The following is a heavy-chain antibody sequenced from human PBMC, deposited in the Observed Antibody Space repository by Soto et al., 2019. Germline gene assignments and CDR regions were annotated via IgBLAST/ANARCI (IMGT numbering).Heavy chain of an antibody. D-gene: IGHD3-10*01. CDR3: ARDSGMIRGSYGVDV. J-gene: IGHJ6*02. CDR2: IYRSGAT. Sequence: EVQLVESGGGLIQPGGSLRLSCAASGFTVTSNYLTWVRQAPGKGLEWVSVIYRSGATYYPDSVRGRFTASRDYSHNTLYLQMDSPRVEDTAVYYCARDSGMIRGSYGVDVWGPGTTVTVSS. CDR1: GFTVTSNY. V-gene: IGHV3-53*01.